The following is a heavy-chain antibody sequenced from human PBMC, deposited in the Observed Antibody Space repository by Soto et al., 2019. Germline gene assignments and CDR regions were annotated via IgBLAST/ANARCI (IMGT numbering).Heavy chain of an antibody. D-gene: IGHD3-16*02. V-gene: IGHV2-5*02. CDR3: AHRDNFGEIVVCDS. CDR2: IYWDDDK. J-gene: IGHJ4*02. Sequence: QITLTESGPTLVKPTQTLTLTCTLSGFSLSTSGVGVGWIRQPPGKALECLALIYWDDDKRYSPSLKSRLTVTKDPSKKQVVLTMTNMDTVDTSTYYCAHRDNFGEIVVCDSWGKGTLVTFGS. CDR1: GFSLSTSGVG.